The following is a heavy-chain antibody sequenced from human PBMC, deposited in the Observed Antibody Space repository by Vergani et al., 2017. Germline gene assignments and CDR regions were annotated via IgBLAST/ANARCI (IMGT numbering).Heavy chain of an antibody. D-gene: IGHD6-13*01. V-gene: IGHV1-2*02. CDR1: GYTFTGYY. CDR3: ARAPPATAAGTGYFDY. J-gene: IGHJ4*02. CDR2: INPNSGGT. Sequence: QVQLVQSGAEVKKPGASVKVSCKASGYTFTGYYMHWVRQAPGQGLEWMGWINPNSGGTNYAQKFQGRVTMTRDTSISTAYMELSRLRSDDPAVYYCARAPPATAAGTGYFDYWGQETLVTVSS.